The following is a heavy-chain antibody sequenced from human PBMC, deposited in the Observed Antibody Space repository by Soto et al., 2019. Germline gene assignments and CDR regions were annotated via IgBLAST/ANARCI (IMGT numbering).Heavy chain of an antibody. D-gene: IGHD3-10*01. Sequence: SETLSLTCTVSGGSISSGGYYWSWIRQHPGKGLEWIGYIYYSGSTYYNPSLKSRVTISVDTSKNQFSLKLSSVTAADTAVYYCARGGGMVRGVMLYYYYYGMDVWGQGTTVTVSS. V-gene: IGHV4-31*03. CDR3: ARGGGMVRGVMLYYYYYGMDV. J-gene: IGHJ6*02. CDR2: IYYSGST. CDR1: GGSISSGGYY.